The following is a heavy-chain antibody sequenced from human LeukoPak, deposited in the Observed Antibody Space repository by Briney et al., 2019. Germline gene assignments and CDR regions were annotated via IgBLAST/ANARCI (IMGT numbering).Heavy chain of an antibody. J-gene: IGHJ4*02. D-gene: IGHD3-22*01. CDR2: INWNGGST. Sequence: PGGSLRLSCAASGFTFDDYGMSWVRQAPGKGLEWVSGINWNGGSTGYADPVKGRFTIARDNAKNSLYLQMNSLRAEDTALYYCAREKPFYDSSGYYYPIAFDYWGQGTLVTVSS. CDR3: AREKPFYDSSGYYYPIAFDY. CDR1: GFTFDDYG. V-gene: IGHV3-20*04.